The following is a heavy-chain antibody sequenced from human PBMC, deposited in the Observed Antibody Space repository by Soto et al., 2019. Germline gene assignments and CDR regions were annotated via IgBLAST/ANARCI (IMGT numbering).Heavy chain of an antibody. J-gene: IGHJ4*02. V-gene: IGHV4-39*01. CDR3: ATTGFWSGQRVADY. CDR2: IYYSGST. D-gene: IGHD3-3*01. CDR1: GGSISSSNSY. Sequence: QLQLQESGPGLVKPSETLSLTCTVSGGSISSSNSYWGWLRQPPGKGLEWIGSIYYSGSTYYNPPLKRGVTISVDTPKNQLALKLSSMTATDTAVYYCATTGFWSGQRVADYWGQGTLVTVSS.